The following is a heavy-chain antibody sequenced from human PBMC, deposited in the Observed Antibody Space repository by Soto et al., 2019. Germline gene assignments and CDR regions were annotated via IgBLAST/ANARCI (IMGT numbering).Heavy chain of an antibody. CDR1: GGSISSYY. V-gene: IGHV4-59*01. CDR2: IYYSGGT. CDR3: ASLDYDILTGYYDAFDI. D-gene: IGHD3-9*01. Sequence: SETLSLTCTVSGGSISSYYWSWIRQPPGKGLEWIGYIYYSGGTNYNPSLKSRVTISVDTSKNQFSLKLSSVTAADTAVYYCASLDYDILTGYYDAFDIWGQGTMVTVSS. J-gene: IGHJ3*02.